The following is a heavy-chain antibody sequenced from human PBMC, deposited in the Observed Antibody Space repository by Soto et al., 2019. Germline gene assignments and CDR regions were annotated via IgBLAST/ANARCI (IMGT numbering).Heavy chain of an antibody. CDR3: ARAPSDYSYNWFDP. CDR2: ISSSSTTK. D-gene: IGHD4-17*01. Sequence: ISKAKRKGLEWVSYISSSSTTKYYADSVKGRFTISRDNAKNSLYLQMNSLRAEDTAVYYCARAPSDYSYNWFDPWGQGTLVTVSS. J-gene: IGHJ5*02. V-gene: IGHV3-48*01.